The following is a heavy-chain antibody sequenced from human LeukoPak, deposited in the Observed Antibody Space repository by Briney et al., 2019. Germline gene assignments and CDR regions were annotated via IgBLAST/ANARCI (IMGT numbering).Heavy chain of an antibody. J-gene: IGHJ4*02. CDR1: GFLFSNYA. D-gene: IGHD2/OR15-2a*01. V-gene: IGHV3-23*01. CDR3: ARSGLSRFGF. Sequence: PGGSLVLSCAASGFLFSNYAMSWVRPAPGKGLQWVSAFSGSGGSTYYADSVKGRFTISRNNSRNTLYLQMNSLRAEDTAVYYCARSGLSRFGFWGQGALVTVSS. CDR2: FSGSGGST.